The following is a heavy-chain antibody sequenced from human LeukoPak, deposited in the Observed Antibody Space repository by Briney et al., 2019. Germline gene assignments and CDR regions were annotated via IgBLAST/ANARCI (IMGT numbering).Heavy chain of an antibody. J-gene: IGHJ3*02. Sequence: SETLSLTCTVSAYSISSGYYWGWIRQPPGKGLEWIGSLSHSGSTYYNPSLKSRVTISVDTSKNQFSLKLSSVTAADTAVYYCAKSNGYGLVDIWGQGTMVTVSS. D-gene: IGHD3-10*01. CDR1: AYSISSGYY. CDR2: LSHSGST. V-gene: IGHV4-38-2*02. CDR3: AKSNGYGLVDI.